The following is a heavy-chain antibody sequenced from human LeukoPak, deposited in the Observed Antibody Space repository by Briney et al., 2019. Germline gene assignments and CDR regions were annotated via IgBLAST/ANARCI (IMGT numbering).Heavy chain of an antibody. V-gene: IGHV4-39*07. CDR1: GGSISSSSYY. Sequence: SETLSLTCTVSGGSISSSSYYWGWIRQPPGKGLEWIGSTYYSGSTSYNPSLKSRVTISVDTSKNQFSLKLRSVTVADTAVYYCVRDHYYDSSGYTFRHWGQGTLVSVSS. J-gene: IGHJ1*01. CDR2: TYYSGST. D-gene: IGHD3-22*01. CDR3: VRDHYYDSSGYTFRH.